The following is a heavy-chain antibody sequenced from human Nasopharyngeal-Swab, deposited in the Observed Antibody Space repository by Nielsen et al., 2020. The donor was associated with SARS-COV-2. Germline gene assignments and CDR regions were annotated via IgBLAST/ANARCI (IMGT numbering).Heavy chain of an antibody. D-gene: IGHD2-2*01. CDR3: ARDLGGGYCTTTNCPGS. V-gene: IGHV3-23*01. CDR1: GFTFSTYA. J-gene: IGHJ1*01. CDR2: IDAGGANT. Sequence: GESLKISCAASGFTFSTYAMTWVRQAPGKGLEWVSTIDAGGANTFYADSVKGRFSISRDSSTNTLYLQMNNVRDEDTAVYYCARDLGGGYCTTTNCPGSWGQGTLVTVSS.